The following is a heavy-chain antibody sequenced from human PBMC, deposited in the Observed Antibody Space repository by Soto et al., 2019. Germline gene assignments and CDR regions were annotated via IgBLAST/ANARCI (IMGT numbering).Heavy chain of an antibody. CDR2: VNPNSNET. D-gene: IGHD5-12*01. CDR3: VRSGRRSGIDY. V-gene: IGHV1-8*02. J-gene: IGHJ4*02. Sequence: ASVKVSCKASGYTFTGYYLHWVRQASGQGLEWMGWVNPNSNETDYAQKFQGRVTMTGNTSIRTAYMELRSLRSDDTAVYYCVRSGRRSGIDYWGQGTLVTVSS. CDR1: GYTFTGYY.